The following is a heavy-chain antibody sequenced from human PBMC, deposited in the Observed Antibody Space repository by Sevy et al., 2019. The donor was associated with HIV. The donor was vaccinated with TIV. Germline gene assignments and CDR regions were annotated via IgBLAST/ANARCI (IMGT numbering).Heavy chain of an antibody. D-gene: IGHD3-3*01. CDR3: VRTAQFGVVDY. CDR2: IYSSGST. V-gene: IGHV4-4*07. CDR1: GGSISGYY. J-gene: IGHJ4*02. Sequence: SETLSLTCTVSGGSISGYYWSWIRQPAGKGLEWIGRIYSSGSTNYHPSLKSRVTMSVDTSKNQFSLKLSSVTAADTAVYYCVRTAQFGVVDYWGQGTLVTVSS.